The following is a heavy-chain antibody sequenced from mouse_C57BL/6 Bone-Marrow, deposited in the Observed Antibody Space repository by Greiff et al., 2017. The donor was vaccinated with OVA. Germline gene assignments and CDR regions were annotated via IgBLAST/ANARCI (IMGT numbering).Heavy chain of an antibody. CDR3: ARRSYYSNYIAY. D-gene: IGHD2-5*01. V-gene: IGHV1-52*01. CDR2: IDPSDSET. CDR1: GYTFTSYW. J-gene: IGHJ3*01. Sequence: QVQLQQPGAELVRPGSSVKLSCKASGYTFTSYWMHWVKQRPIQGLEWIGNIDPSDSETHYNQKFKDKATLTVDKSSSTAYMQLSSLTSEDSAVYYCARRSYYSNYIAYWGQGTLVTVSA.